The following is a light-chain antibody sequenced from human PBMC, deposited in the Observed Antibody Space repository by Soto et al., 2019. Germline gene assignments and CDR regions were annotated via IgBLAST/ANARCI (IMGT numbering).Light chain of an antibody. CDR2: TNN. CDR1: TSNIESHS. CDR3: ATWDDSRKGV. Sequence: QSVLTQPPSASGTPGQRIIISCPGSTSNIESHSVNWFQQVPGTAPRLLIITNNQRPSGVPDRFSGSKSGASASLAISGLQSEDEATYYCATWDDSRKGVFGTGTKVTVL. V-gene: IGLV1-44*01. J-gene: IGLJ1*01.